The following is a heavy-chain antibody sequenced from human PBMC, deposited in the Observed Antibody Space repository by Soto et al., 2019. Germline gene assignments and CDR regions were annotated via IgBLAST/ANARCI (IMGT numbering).Heavy chain of an antibody. CDR2: IYYSGST. V-gene: IGHV4-59*01. D-gene: IGHD2-2*01. CDR3: ARAPYQLPFPFFDY. J-gene: IGHJ4*02. CDR1: GGSISSYY. Sequence: SETLSLTCTVSGGSISSYYWSWIRQPPGKGLEWIGYIYYSGSTNYNPSLKSRVTISVDTSKNQFSLKLSSVTAADTAVYYCARAPYQLPFPFFDYWGQGTLVTVSS.